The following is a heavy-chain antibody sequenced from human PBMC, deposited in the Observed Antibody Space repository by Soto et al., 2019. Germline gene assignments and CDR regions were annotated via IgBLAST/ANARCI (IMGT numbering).Heavy chain of an antibody. D-gene: IGHD6-6*01. CDR1: GFTFSSYD. Sequence: GSLRLSCAASGFTFSSYDMHWVRQATGKGLEWVSAIGTAGDTYYPGSVKGRFTISRENAKNSLYLQMNSLRAGDTAVYYCARGDSSSSLLGYYGMDVWGQGTTVTVSS. J-gene: IGHJ6*02. CDR3: ARGDSSSSLLGYYGMDV. CDR2: IGTAGDT. V-gene: IGHV3-13*01.